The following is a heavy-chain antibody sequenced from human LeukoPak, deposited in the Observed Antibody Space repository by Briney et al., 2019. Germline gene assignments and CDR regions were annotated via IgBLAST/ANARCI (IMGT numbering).Heavy chain of an antibody. V-gene: IGHV1-69*13. CDR3: ARGLTYYDFWSGSNGFDP. CDR2: IIPIFGTA. CDR1: GYTFTSYY. J-gene: IGHJ5*02. Sequence: SVKVSCKASGYTFTSYYMHWVRQAPGQGLEWMGGIIPIFGTANYAQKFQGRVTITADESTSTAYMELSSLRSEDTAVYYCARGLTYYDFWSGSNGFDPWGQGTLVTVSS. D-gene: IGHD3-3*01.